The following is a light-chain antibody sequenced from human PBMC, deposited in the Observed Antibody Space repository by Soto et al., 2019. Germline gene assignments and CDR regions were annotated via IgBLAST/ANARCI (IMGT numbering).Light chain of an antibody. Sequence: EVVLTQSPDTLSLSPGVRATLSCRASQSVGGTYLAWYQQKPGQAPRLLMFRTSSRATGFPARFSGSGSGTDFTLTISRLETEDFAMYYCQHYDGSPLTFGGGTKVDIK. CDR1: QSVGGTY. J-gene: IGKJ4*01. CDR3: QHYDGSPLT. V-gene: IGKV3-20*01. CDR2: RTS.